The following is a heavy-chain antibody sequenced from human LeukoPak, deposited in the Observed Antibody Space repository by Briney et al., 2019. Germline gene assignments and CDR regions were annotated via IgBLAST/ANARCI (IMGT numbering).Heavy chain of an antibody. Sequence: SETLSLTCTVSGYSISSGYYWGWVRQPPGKGLEWIGSMFYTGKTYYNPSLKSRVIISVDTSKNQFSLKLSSMTAADTAVYYCARIMMSSAAIDYWGQGTLVSVSS. CDR3: ARIMMSSAAIDY. V-gene: IGHV4-38-2*02. D-gene: IGHD2-2*01. CDR2: MFYTGKT. J-gene: IGHJ4*02. CDR1: GYSISSGYY.